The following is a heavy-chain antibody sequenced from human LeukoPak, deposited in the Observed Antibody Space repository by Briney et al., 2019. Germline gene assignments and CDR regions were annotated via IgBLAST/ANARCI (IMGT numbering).Heavy chain of an antibody. CDR2: IYYSRST. CDR1: GGSISSSSYY. Sequence: SETLSLTCTVSGGSISSSSYYWGWIRQPPGKGLEWIGSIYYSRSTYYNPPLKSRVTISVDTSKNQFSLKLSSLTAADTAVYYCARGVTMIVVVIHDWYFDLWGRGTLVTVSS. V-gene: IGHV4-39*01. J-gene: IGHJ2*01. D-gene: IGHD3-22*01. CDR3: ARGVTMIVVVIHDWYFDL.